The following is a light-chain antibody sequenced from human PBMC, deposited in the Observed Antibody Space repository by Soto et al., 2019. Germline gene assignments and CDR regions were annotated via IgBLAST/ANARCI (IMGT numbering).Light chain of an antibody. J-gene: IGLJ2*01. CDR1: TGAVTSGHY. Sequence: QAVVTQEPSLTVSPGGTVTLTCGSSTGAVTSGHYPYWFQQKPGQAPRTLIYDTSNKHSWTPARFSGSLFGGKAALTLSGAQPEDEAEYYCLLSYRGARPVFGGGTKLTVL. CDR2: DTS. CDR3: LLSYRGARPV. V-gene: IGLV7-46*01.